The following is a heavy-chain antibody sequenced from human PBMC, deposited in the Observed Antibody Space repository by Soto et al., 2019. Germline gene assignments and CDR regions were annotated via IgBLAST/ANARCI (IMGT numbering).Heavy chain of an antibody. V-gene: IGHV3-49*04. CDR1: GFTSDDYA. D-gene: IGHD3-3*01. J-gene: IGHJ6*02. Sequence: GGSLRLSCTFSGFTSDDYALTWVRQAPGKGLEWVAFATSQAFGGTTDYAASVKGRFTISRDDSTTVAYLQMNSLQTEDTAIYYCTRDGDFYGMDVWGQGTTVTVSS. CDR2: ATSQAFGGTT. CDR3: TRDGDFYGMDV.